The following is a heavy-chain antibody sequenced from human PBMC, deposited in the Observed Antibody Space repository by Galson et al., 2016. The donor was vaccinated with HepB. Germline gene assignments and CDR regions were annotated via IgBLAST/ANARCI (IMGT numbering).Heavy chain of an antibody. D-gene: IGHD6-19*01. Sequence: SETLSLTCAVSGASIGSDRWWNWVRQSPGKGLEWIGEVYHTGSTNYNPSLKSRVTISVDRSKNDFSLNLDSVTAADTAIYYCARGQWLVRTLDPWGPGTLVTVSS. V-gene: IGHV4-4*02. CDR3: ARGQWLVRTLDP. J-gene: IGHJ5*02. CDR1: GASIGSDRW. CDR2: VYHTGST.